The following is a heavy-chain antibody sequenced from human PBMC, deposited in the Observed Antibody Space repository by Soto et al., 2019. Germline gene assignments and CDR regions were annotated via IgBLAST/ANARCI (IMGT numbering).Heavy chain of an antibody. J-gene: IGHJ4*02. CDR2: ISYDGSNT. CDR1: GFTFSSYG. CDR3: AKEGGLSGSYYISSSYYFDY. D-gene: IGHD1-26*01. Sequence: GGSLRLSCAAPGFTFSSYGMHWVRQAPGKGLEWVAIISYDGSNTYYADSVKGRFTISRDNSKNTLYLQMNSLRAEDTSVYYCAKEGGLSGSYYISSSYYFDYWGQGTLVTVSS. V-gene: IGHV3-30*18.